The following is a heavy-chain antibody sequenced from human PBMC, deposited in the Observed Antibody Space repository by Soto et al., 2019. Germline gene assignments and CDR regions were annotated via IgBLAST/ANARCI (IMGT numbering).Heavy chain of an antibody. Sequence: PGESLKISCKGSGYSFTSYWIGWVRQMPGKGLEWMGIIYPGDSDTRYSPSFQGQVTISADKSISTAYLQWSSLKASDTAMYYCAKAGEANTYYSYMDVWGKETTVTVSS. D-gene: IGHD5-12*01. J-gene: IGHJ6*03. V-gene: IGHV5-51*01. CDR3: AKAGEANTYYSYMDV. CDR1: GYSFTSYW. CDR2: IYPGDSDT.